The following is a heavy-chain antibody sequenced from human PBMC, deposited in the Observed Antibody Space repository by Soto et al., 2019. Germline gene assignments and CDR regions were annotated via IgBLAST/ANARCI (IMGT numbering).Heavy chain of an antibody. CDR1: GFTFSSYW. Sequence: GGSLRLSCAASGFTFSSYWMHWVRQAPGKGLVWVSRIYSDGSSTSYADSVKGRFTISRDNAKNTLYLQMNSLRAEDTAVYYCAKYLWFGELLDDAFDIWGQGTMVTVSS. D-gene: IGHD3-10*01. CDR2: IYSDGSST. J-gene: IGHJ3*02. CDR3: AKYLWFGELLDDAFDI. V-gene: IGHV3-74*01.